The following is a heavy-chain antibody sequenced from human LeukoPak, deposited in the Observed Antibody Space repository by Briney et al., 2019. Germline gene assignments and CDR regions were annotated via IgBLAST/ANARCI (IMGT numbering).Heavy chain of an antibody. CDR1: GGSISSGGYY. J-gene: IGHJ4*02. CDR2: IYYSGST. V-gene: IGHV4-31*03. CDR3: ASLYYYDSSGYYEVDY. Sequence: PSETLSLTCTVSGGSISSGGYYWSWIRQHPGKGLEWIGYIYYSGSTYYNPSLKSRVTISVDTSKNQFSLKLSSVTAADTAVYYCASLYYYDSSGYYEVDYWGQGTLVTVSS. D-gene: IGHD3-22*01.